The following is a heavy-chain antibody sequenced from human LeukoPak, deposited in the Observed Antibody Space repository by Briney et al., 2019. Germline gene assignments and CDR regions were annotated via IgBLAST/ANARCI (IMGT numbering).Heavy chain of an antibody. CDR1: GYSFSNYW. CDR3: ARQYYEILTDPNYFDS. D-gene: IGHD3-9*01. Sequence: GESLKISCKGSGYSFSNYWIGWVRQMPGKGLEWMGIIYPGASDTRYSPSFQGHVTMSADKSISTAYLQWSSPKASDTAMYYCARQYYEILTDPNYFDSWGQGTLVTVSS. J-gene: IGHJ4*02. CDR2: IYPGASDT. V-gene: IGHV5-51*01.